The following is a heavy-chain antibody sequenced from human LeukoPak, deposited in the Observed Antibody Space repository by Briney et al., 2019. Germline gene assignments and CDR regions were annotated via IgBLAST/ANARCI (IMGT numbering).Heavy chain of an antibody. J-gene: IGHJ4*02. D-gene: IGHD1-26*01. CDR3: ARRFRWELRGIDY. CDR2: INHSGST. V-gene: IGHV4-38-2*02. CDR1: GYSISSGYY. Sequence: SSETLSLTCTVSGYSISSGYYWGWIRQPPGKGLEWIGEINHSGSTNYNPSLKSRVTISVDTSKNQFSLKLSSVTAADTAVYYCARRFRWELRGIDYWGQGTLVTVSS.